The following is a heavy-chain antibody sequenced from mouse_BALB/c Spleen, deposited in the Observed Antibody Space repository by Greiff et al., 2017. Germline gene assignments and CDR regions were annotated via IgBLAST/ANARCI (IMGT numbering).Heavy chain of an antibody. D-gene: IGHD3-2*01. J-gene: IGHJ2*01. CDR3: ARDGTARDYFDY. CDR1: GYSITSGYY. CDR2: ISYDGSN. V-gene: IGHV3-6*02. Sequence: EVKLVESGPGLVKPSQSLSLTCSVTGYSITSGYYWNWIRQFPGNKLEWMGYISYDGSNNYNPSLKNRISITRDTSKNQFFLKLNSVTTEDTATYYCARDGTARDYFDYWGQGTTLTVSS.